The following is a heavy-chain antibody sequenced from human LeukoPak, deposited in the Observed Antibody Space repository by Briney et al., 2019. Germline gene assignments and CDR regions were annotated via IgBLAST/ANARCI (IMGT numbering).Heavy chain of an antibody. CDR3: AKGGAAMVRSYFDY. D-gene: IGHD5-18*01. J-gene: IGHJ4*02. CDR2: ISGSGGST. CDR1: GFTFSSYA. V-gene: IGHV3-23*01. Sequence: GGSLRLSCAASGFTFSSYAMSWVRQAPGKGLEWVSVISGSGGSTYYADSVKGRFTISRDNSKNTLYLQMNSLRTEDTAVYYCAKGGAAMVRSYFDYWGQGTLVTVSS.